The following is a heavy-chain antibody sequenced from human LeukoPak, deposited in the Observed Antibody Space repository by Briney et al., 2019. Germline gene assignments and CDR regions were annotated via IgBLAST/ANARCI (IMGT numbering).Heavy chain of an antibody. CDR3: ASDGIEGDYYYMDV. D-gene: IGHD1-14*01. CDR1: GGTFSSYA. J-gene: IGHJ6*03. CDR2: IIPIFGTA. V-gene: IGHV1-69*05. Sequence: ASVKVSCKASGGTFSSYAISWVRQAPGQGLEWMGGIIPIFGTANYAQKFQGRVTITTDESTSTAYMELSSLRSEDTAVYYCASDGIEGDYYYMDVWGRGTTVTVSS.